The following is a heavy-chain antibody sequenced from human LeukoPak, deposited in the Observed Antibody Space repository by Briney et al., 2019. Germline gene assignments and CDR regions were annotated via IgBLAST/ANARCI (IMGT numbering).Heavy chain of an antibody. J-gene: IGHJ4*02. D-gene: IGHD2-21*02. CDR3: ARGLTFDY. CDR1: GFTFNTYS. CDR2: VSSSSSAI. Sequence: GGSLRLSCAASGFTFNTYSMNWVRQAPGKGLEWVSYVSSSSSAIYYADSVKGRFTISRDNAKNSLYLQMNSLRAEDTAVYYCARGLTFDYWGQGTLVTVSS. V-gene: IGHV3-48*01.